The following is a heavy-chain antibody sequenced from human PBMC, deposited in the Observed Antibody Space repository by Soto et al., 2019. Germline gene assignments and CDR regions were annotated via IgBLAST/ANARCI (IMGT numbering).Heavy chain of an antibody. CDR1: GFTFSDYY. CDR2: ISSSSSYT. J-gene: IGHJ4*02. Sequence: GGSLRLSCAASGFTFSDYYMSWIRQAPGKGLEWVSYISSSSSYTNYADSVKGRFTISRDNAKNSLYLQMNSLRAEDTAVYYCARSALYDYVWGSYRSSPHPSDYWGQGTLVTVSS. V-gene: IGHV3-11*06. CDR3: ARSALYDYVWGSYRSSPHPSDY. D-gene: IGHD3-16*02.